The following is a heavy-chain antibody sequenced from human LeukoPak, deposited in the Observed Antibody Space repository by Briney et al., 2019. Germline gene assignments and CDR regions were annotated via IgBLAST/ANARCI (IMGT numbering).Heavy chain of an antibody. CDR3: ASIEYSSSWYRSDY. Sequence: ASVKVSCKASGGTFSSYAISWVRQAPGQGLEWMGGIIPIFGTANYAQKFQGRVTITADESTSTAYMELSSLRSEDTAVYYCASIEYSSSWYRSDYWGQGTLVTVSS. CDR1: GGTFSSYA. D-gene: IGHD6-13*01. CDR2: IIPIFGTA. V-gene: IGHV1-69*13. J-gene: IGHJ4*02.